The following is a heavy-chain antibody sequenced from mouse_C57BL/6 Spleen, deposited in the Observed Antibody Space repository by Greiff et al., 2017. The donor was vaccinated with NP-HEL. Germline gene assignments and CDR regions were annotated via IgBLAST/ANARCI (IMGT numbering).Heavy chain of an antibody. CDR3: ARGGGGLRRDFDY. D-gene: IGHD2-4*01. Sequence: VQLQQPGAELVKPGASVKLSCKASGYTFTSYWMHWVKQRPGQGLEWIGMIHPKSGSTNYNEKFKSKATLTVDKSSSTADMQLSSLTSEDSAVYYWARGGGGLRRDFDYWGQGTTLTVSS. CDR2: IHPKSGST. V-gene: IGHV1-64*01. J-gene: IGHJ2*01. CDR1: GYTFTSYW.